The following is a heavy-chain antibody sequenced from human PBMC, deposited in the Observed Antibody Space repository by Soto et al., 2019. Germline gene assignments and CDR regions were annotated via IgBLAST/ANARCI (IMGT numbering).Heavy chain of an antibody. J-gene: IGHJ4*02. CDR2: ISGSGDRT. CDR3: ANSDRGGSGNSNF. V-gene: IGHV3-23*01. D-gene: IGHD3-10*01. Sequence: EVQLLESGGGLVQPGGSLRLSCAASGFAFNTYAMDWVRQAPGKGLEWVSSISGSGDRTYSADSVKGRFTISRDNSDNTLYLEMNSLRAEDTAVYYCANSDRGGSGNSNFWGQGTLVTVSS. CDR1: GFAFNTYA.